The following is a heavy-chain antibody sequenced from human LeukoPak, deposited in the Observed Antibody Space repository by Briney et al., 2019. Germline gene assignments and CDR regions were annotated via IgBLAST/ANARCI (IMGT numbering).Heavy chain of an antibody. CDR2: IWYDGSNK. V-gene: IGHV3-33*08. D-gene: IGHD3-22*01. CDR3: ARDVFTTYDTGGGYFDY. J-gene: IGHJ4*02. CDR1: RFTFSNYA. Sequence: PGGSPRLSCSASRFTFSNYAIHWVRQAPGKGLEWVALIWYDGSNKYYADSVKGRFTISRDNSKNTLYLQMNSLRADDTAVYYCARDVFTTYDTGGGYFDYWGQGTLVTVSS.